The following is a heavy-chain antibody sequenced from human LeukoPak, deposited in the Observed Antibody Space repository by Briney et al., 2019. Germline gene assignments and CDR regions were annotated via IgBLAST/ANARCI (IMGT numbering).Heavy chain of an antibody. CDR2: ISGSGGST. J-gene: IGHJ6*03. CDR3: AKDRGYSYGLYYYYYYYMDV. CDR1: GFTFSDYY. V-gene: IGHV3-23*01. Sequence: GGSLRLSCAASGFTFSDYYMSWIRQAPGKGLEWVSAISGSGGSTYYADSVKGRFTISRDNSKNTLYLQMNSLRAEDTAVYYCAKDRGYSYGLYYYYYYYMDVWGKGTTVTVSS. D-gene: IGHD5-18*01.